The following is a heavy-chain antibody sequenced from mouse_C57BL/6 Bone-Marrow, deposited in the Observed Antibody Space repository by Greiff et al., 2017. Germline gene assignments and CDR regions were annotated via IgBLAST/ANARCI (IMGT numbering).Heavy chain of an antibody. J-gene: IGHJ2*01. CDR1: GYTFTDYS. V-gene: IGHV1-76*01. D-gene: IGHD1-1*01. CDR2: IYPGSGNT. CDR3: ARASYYGLDY. Sequence: VKLMESGAELVRPGASVKLSCKASGYTFTDYSINWVKQRPGQGLEWIARIYPGSGNTYYNEKFKGKATLTAEKSSSTAYMQLSSLTSEDSAVYFCARASYYGLDYWGQGTTLTVSS.